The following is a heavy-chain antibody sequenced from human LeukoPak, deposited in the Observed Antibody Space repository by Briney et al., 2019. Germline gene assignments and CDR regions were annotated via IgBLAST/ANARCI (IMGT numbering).Heavy chain of an antibody. Sequence: PSETLSLTCAVYGGSFSGYYWSWIRQPPGKGLEWIGEINHSGSTNYNPSLKSRVTISVDTSKNQFSLKLSSVTAADTAVYYCARGPYKGGYSYGPALRFFDYWGQGTLVTVSS. CDR1: GGSFSGYY. D-gene: IGHD5-18*01. J-gene: IGHJ4*02. CDR3: ARGPYKGGYSYGPALRFFDY. CDR2: INHSGST. V-gene: IGHV4-34*01.